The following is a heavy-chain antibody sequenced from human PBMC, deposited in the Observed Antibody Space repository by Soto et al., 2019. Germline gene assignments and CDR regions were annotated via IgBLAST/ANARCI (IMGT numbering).Heavy chain of an antibody. CDR1: GGSISSYY. CDR3: ARDSRYCSSTSCSDY. V-gene: IGHV4-4*07. CDR2: IYTSGST. D-gene: IGHD2-2*01. Sequence: QVQLQESGPGLVKPSETLSLTCTVSGGSISSYYWSWIRQPAGKGLEWIGRIYTSGSTNYNPSLKSRVTMSVDTSKNQFSLKLSSVTAADTAVYYCARDSRYCSSTSCSDYWGQGTLVTVSS. J-gene: IGHJ4*02.